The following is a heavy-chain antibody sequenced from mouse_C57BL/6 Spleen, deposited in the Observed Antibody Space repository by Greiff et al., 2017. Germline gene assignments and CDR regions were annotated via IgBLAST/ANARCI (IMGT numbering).Heavy chain of an antibody. D-gene: IGHD2-4*01. CDR2: ISDDGSN. Sequence: EVKLMESGPGLVKPSQSLSLTCSVTGYSITSGYYWNWIRQFPGNQLEWMGYISDDGSNNYNPSLKNRISITRDTSKNQLFLKLNSVTTEDTATYYCARERDDYGGYYSMDYWGQGTSVTVSS. J-gene: IGHJ4*01. V-gene: IGHV3-6*01. CDR1: GYSITSGYY. CDR3: ARERDDYGGYYSMDY.